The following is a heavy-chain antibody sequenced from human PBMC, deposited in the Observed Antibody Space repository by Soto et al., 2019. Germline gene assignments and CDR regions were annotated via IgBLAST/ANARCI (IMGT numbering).Heavy chain of an antibody. CDR2: INSGGTDT. V-gene: IGHV3-74*01. CDR1: GFNFRSYW. Sequence: EVQLVESGGGLVQPGGSRRLSCAASGFNFRSYWMHWVRQAPGKGLEWVPHINSGGTDTSYADSVKGRFTISKDSAKGTLYLQMNSLRVEDTAVYYCARAGGGFDYWGRGTLVTVSS. CDR3: ARAGGGFDY. J-gene: IGHJ4*02. D-gene: IGHD3-16*01.